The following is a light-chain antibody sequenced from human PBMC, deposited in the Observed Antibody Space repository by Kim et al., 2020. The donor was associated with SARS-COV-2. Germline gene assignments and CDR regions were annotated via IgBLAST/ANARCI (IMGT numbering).Light chain of an antibody. V-gene: IGLV2-14*03. CDR1: SSDVGGYNY. CDR2: DVS. J-gene: IGLJ2*01. CDR3: SSYTSSSPLVL. Sequence: QSALTQPASVSGSPGQSITISCTGTSSDVGGYNYVSWYQQHPGKAPKLMIYDVSNRPSGVSNRFSGSKSGNTASLTFSGLQAEDEADYYCSSYTSSSPLVLFGGGTQLTVL.